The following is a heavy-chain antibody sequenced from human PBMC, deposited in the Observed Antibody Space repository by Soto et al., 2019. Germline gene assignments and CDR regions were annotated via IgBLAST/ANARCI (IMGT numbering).Heavy chain of an antibody. Sequence: QVQLQESGPGLVKPSQTLSLTCTVSGGSISSGGYYWSWIRQHPGKGLEWIGYIYYSGSTYYNPSLKIRVTIAVDTSKNQFSLKLSSVTAADTAVYYCARVAITDVSWYFDYWGQGTLVTVSS. CDR2: IYYSGST. V-gene: IGHV4-31*03. J-gene: IGHJ4*02. D-gene: IGHD1-20*01. CDR3: ARVAITDVSWYFDY. CDR1: GGSISSGGYY.